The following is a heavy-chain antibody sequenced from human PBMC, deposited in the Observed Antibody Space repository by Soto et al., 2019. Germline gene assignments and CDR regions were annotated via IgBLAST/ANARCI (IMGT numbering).Heavy chain of an antibody. CDR2: IDWDDDK. Sequence: SGPTLVNPTQTLTLTCTFSGFSLSTSGMCVSWIRQPPGKALEWLALIDWDDDKYYSTSLKTRLTISKDTSKNQVVLKMTNGDPVDTATYYCARANRGYSYDFLYYYGMAVWGQGTTVTVSS. J-gene: IGHJ6*02. CDR3: ARANRGYSYDFLYYYGMAV. D-gene: IGHD5-18*01. V-gene: IGHV2-70*01. CDR1: GFSLSTSGMC.